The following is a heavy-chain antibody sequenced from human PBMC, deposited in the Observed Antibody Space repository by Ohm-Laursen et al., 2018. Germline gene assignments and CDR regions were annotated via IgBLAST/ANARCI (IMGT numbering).Heavy chain of an antibody. CDR2: IYYSGST. Sequence: SDTLSLTCTVSGGSISSGGYYWSWIRQHPGKGLEWIGYIYYSGSTYYNPSLKSRVTISVDTSKNQFSLKLSSVTAADTAVYYCARGPRDYYDSSGSVDLWGRGTLVTVSS. D-gene: IGHD3-22*01. CDR1: GGSISSGGYY. CDR3: ARGPRDYYDSSGSVDL. J-gene: IGHJ2*01. V-gene: IGHV4-31*03.